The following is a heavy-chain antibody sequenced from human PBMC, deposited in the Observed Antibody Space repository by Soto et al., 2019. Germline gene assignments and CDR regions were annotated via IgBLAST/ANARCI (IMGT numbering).Heavy chain of an antibody. CDR2: INPNNGAT. V-gene: IGHV1-2*02. CDR1: RYIFTAYF. CDR3: ASHDPGARFDP. Sequence: ASVKVSCKAPRYIFTAYFIHWVRQAPGQGLEWMGWINPNNGATHYGLSFQGRVTMTRDTSISTAYMELSSLRSGDTAVYYCASHDPGARFDPWGQGTLVTVSS. D-gene: IGHD1-1*01. J-gene: IGHJ5*02.